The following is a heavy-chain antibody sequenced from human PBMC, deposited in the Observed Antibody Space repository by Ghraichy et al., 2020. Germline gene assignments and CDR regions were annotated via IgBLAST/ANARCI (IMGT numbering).Heavy chain of an antibody. CDR1: GGTFSSYA. V-gene: IGHV1-69*13. CDR2: IIPIFGTA. Sequence: SVKVSCKASGGTFSSYAISWVRQAPGQGLEWMGGIIPIFGTANYAQKFQGRVTITADESTSTAYMELSSLRSEDTAVYYCARGSDDSSGWYYFDYWGQGTLVTVSS. J-gene: IGHJ4*02. D-gene: IGHD6-19*01. CDR3: ARGSDDSSGWYYFDY.